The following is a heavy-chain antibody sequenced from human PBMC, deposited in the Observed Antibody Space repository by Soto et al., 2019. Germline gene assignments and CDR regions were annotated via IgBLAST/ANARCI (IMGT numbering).Heavy chain of an antibody. J-gene: IGHJ6*01. D-gene: IGHD3-3*01. CDR1: AFTFSSYW. V-gene: IGHV3-74*01. Sequence: GGSLRLSCAASAFTFSSYWMHWVRQPPGKGLVWLSRINSDGSSTSYADSVKGRFPISRDNAKNTLYLQMNSLRAEDTAAHYSARVDYFWSGYKIRSSFYYGMEVWGQGTTVTVCS. CDR3: ARVDYFWSGYKIRSSFYYGMEV. CDR2: INSDGSST.